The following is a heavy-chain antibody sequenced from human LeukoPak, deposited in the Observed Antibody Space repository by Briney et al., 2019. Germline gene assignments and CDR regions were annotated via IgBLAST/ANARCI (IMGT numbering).Heavy chain of an antibody. Sequence: PSETLSLTCTVSGGSISSYYWSWIRQPPGKGLEWIGYTYYSGSTNYNPSLKSRVTISVDTSKNQFSLKLSSVTAADTAVYYCARGNIVATVIDYWGQGTLVTVSS. D-gene: IGHD5-12*01. CDR1: GGSISSYY. J-gene: IGHJ4*02. CDR3: ARGNIVATVIDY. CDR2: TYYSGST. V-gene: IGHV4-59*01.